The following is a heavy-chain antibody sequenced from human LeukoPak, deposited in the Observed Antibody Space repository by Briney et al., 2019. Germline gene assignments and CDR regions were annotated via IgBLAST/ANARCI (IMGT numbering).Heavy chain of an antibody. Sequence: PGGSLRLSCAASGFTFSSYAMHWVRQAPGKGLEWVAVISYDGSNKYYADSVKGRFTISRDNSKNTLYLQMNSLRAEDTAVYYCAKGPWYGSGYSYAFDYWGQGTLVTVSS. J-gene: IGHJ4*02. D-gene: IGHD3-22*01. CDR2: ISYDGSNK. V-gene: IGHV3-30-3*01. CDR1: GFTFSSYA. CDR3: AKGPWYGSGYSYAFDY.